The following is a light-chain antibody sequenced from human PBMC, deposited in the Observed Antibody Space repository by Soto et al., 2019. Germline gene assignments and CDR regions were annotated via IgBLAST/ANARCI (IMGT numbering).Light chain of an antibody. CDR3: QQYGSSPVT. V-gene: IGKV3-20*01. CDR1: QSVSSSY. Sequence: EIVLTQSPGTLSLSPGERATLSCRASQSVSSSYLAWYQQKPGQAPRLLIYGASSRATGIPDRFSGSGSGTDFTLTISRLEPEDFAVYYCQQYGSSPVTFGLGTKLEIK. J-gene: IGKJ2*01. CDR2: GAS.